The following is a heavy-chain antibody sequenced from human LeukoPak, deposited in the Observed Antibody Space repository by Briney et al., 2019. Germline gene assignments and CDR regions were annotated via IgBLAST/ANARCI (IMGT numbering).Heavy chain of an antibody. J-gene: IGHJ4*02. CDR1: GFTVSRNY. CDR3: AKDRRLSIAAAGSFDY. V-gene: IGHV3-53*01. D-gene: IGHD6-13*01. CDR2: IYSGGST. Sequence: GGSLRLSCAASGFTVSRNYLSWVRQAPGKGLEWVSVIYSGGSTYYADSVKGRFTISRDNSKNTLYLQMNSLRAEDTAVYYCAKDRRLSIAAAGSFDYWGQGTLVTVSS.